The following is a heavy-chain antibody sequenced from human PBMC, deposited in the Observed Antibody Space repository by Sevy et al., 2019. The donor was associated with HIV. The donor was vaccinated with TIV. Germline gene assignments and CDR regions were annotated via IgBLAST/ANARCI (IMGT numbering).Heavy chain of an antibody. CDR3: IRGTSGTFGH. Sequence: GGSLRLSCEVSGFTFSSDWMHWVRQAPGKGLVWVSRINSDGSRTNYADSVKGRFTISRDSAKNTLFLQMDSLRAEDTVMYYCIRGTSGTFGHWGQGTLVTVSS. J-gene: IGHJ4*02. D-gene: IGHD1-26*01. CDR1: GFTFSSDW. V-gene: IGHV3-74*01. CDR2: INSDGSRT.